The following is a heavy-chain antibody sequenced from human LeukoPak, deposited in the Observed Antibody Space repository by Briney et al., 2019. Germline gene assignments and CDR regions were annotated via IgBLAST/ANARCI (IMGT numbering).Heavy chain of an antibody. D-gene: IGHD2-15*01. J-gene: IGHJ4*02. CDR2: ISYDGSNK. V-gene: IGHV3-30-3*01. Sequence: PGGSLRLSCAASGFTFSSYAMHWVRQAPGKGLEWVAVISYDGSNKYYADSVKGRFTISRDNSKNTLYLQMNSLRAEDTAVYYCARDPGLYCSGGSCLRPVDYWGQGTLVTVSS. CDR3: ARDPGLYCSGGSCLRPVDY. CDR1: GFTFSSYA.